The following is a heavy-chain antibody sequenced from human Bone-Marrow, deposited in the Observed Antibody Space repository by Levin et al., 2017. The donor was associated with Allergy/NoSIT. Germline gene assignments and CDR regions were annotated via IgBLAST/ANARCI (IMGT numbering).Heavy chain of an antibody. CDR3: AKDPTSGSYGYVY. CDR1: GFTFSSYG. V-gene: IGHV3-30*18. D-gene: IGHD5-18*01. J-gene: IGHJ4*02. Sequence: GGSLRLSCAASGFTFSSYGMHWVRQAPGKGLEWVAVISYDGSNKYYADSVKGRFTISRDNSKNTLYLQMNSLRAEDTAVYYCAKDPTSGSYGYVYWGQGTLVTVSS. CDR2: ISYDGSNK.